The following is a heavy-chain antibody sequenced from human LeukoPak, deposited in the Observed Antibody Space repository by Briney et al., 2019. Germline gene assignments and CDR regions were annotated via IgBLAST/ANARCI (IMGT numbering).Heavy chain of an antibody. D-gene: IGHD6-13*01. CDR3: ARSHSGYSSSWYGGHDAFDI. V-gene: IGHV4-39*01. J-gene: IGHJ3*02. CDR1: GVSISSSSYY. Sequence: SETLFLTCTVSGVSISSSSYYWGWIRQPPGKGLEWIGSIYYSGSTYYNPSLKSRVTISVDTSKNQFSLKLSSVTAADTAVYYCARSHSGYSSSWYGGHDAFDIWGQGTMVTVSS. CDR2: IYYSGST.